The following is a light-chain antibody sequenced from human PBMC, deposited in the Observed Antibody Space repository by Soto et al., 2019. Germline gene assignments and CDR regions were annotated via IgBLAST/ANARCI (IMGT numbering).Light chain of an antibody. Sequence: DIVMTQSPLSLPVTPGEPASISCRSSASLQHSNGYNCLDWYVQKPGQSPQLLIYFGSYRASGVPDRFSGSGSGTDFTLKISRVEAEDVGVYYCMQALQTPLTFGGGTKVEIK. CDR3: MQALQTPLT. CDR2: FGS. CDR1: ASLQHSNGYNC. V-gene: IGKV2-28*01. J-gene: IGKJ4*01.